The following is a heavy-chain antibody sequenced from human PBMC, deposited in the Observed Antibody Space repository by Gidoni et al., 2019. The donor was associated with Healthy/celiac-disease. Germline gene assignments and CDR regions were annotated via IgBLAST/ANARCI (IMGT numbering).Heavy chain of an antibody. CDR2: INHSGST. D-gene: IGHD3-10*01. Sequence: QVQLQQWGAGLLKPSETLSLTCAVYGGSFSGYYWSWIRQPPGKGLEWIGEINHSGSTNYNPSLKSRVTISVDTSKNQFSLKLSSVTAADTAVYYCARTNTYYYGSGRRGRWFDPWGQGTLVTVSS. V-gene: IGHV4-34*01. CDR1: GGSFSGYY. CDR3: ARTNTYYYGSGRRGRWFDP. J-gene: IGHJ5*02.